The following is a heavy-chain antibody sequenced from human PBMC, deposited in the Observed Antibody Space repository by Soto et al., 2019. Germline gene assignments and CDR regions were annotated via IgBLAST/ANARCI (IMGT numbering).Heavy chain of an antibody. Sequence: QVQLQESGPGLVKPSGTLSLTCAVSGDSISRSYWWSWVHQLPGKGLEWIGEIYHSGSTIYNPSLQSRVTRSVDKSKNEFSLKMSSVTDADTAVYYCTSKFGQLLADAFDIWGQGTMVTVSS. CDR2: IYHSGST. J-gene: IGHJ3*02. CDR1: GDSISRSYW. V-gene: IGHV4-4*02. CDR3: TSKFGQLLADAFDI. D-gene: IGHD3-10*01.